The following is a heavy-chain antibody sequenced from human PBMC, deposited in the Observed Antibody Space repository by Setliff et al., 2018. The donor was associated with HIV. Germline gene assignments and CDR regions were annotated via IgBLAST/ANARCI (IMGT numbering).Heavy chain of an antibody. D-gene: IGHD3-22*01. CDR3: ARGPNYYDRGSYYNFDY. V-gene: IGHV4-59*08. CDR2: VHNSGSA. J-gene: IGHJ4*02. CDR1: GGSISNYS. Sequence: PSETLSLTCTVSGGSISNYSWSWIRQPPGKGLQYIGFVHNSGSANYNPSLKSRVTISIHTSKNQFSLKLRSVTAADTAVYYCARGPNYYDRGSYYNFDYWGEGTLVTVSS.